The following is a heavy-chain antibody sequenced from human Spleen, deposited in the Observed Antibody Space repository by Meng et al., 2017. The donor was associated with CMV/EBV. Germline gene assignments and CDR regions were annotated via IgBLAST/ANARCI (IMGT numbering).Heavy chain of an antibody. V-gene: IGHV3-7*01. Sequence: GESLKISCAASGFTFSSYWMSWVRQAPGKGLEWVANIKQDGSGKYYVDSVKGRFTISRDNAKNSLYLQMNSLRAEDTAVYYCATFARGTIFATYYGMDVWGQGTTVTVSS. J-gene: IGHJ6*02. CDR1: GFTFSSYW. CDR3: ATFARGTIFATYYGMDV. D-gene: IGHD3-3*01. CDR2: IKQDGSGK.